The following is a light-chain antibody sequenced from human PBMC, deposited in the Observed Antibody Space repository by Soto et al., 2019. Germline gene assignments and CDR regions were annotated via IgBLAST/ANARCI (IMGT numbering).Light chain of an antibody. V-gene: IGKV1-5*01. CDR3: QQYYSFTWT. Sequence: DIQMTQSPSTPSASVGDRVTITCRASQSISSWLAWYQQKPGKAPKLLIFDASSLEGGVPSRFSGSGSGTDFTLTISSLQSDDFATYYCQQYYSFTWTFGQGTKVEIK. CDR1: QSISSW. J-gene: IGKJ1*01. CDR2: DAS.